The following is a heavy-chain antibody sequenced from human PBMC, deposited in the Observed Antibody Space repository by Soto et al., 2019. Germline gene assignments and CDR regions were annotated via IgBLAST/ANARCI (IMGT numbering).Heavy chain of an antibody. CDR2: IDPSDSYT. Sequence: PGESLKISCKGSGYSFTSFWISWVRQMPGKGLEWMGRIDPSDSYTNYSPSFQGHVTISPDKSISTAYLQWSSLKASDTAMYYCATHTAMVSPLDYWGQGTLVTVSS. CDR1: GYSFTSFW. D-gene: IGHD5-18*01. J-gene: IGHJ4*02. V-gene: IGHV5-10-1*01. CDR3: ATHTAMVSPLDY.